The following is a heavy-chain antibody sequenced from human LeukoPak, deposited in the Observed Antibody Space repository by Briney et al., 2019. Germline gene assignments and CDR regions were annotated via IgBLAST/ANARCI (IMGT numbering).Heavy chain of an antibody. CDR3: AKSYCSDINCLTND. J-gene: IGHJ4*02. CDR1: GFTFSNFA. D-gene: IGHD2-15*01. CDR2: ASGSGTTT. Sequence: GGSLRLSCTASGFTFSNFAVSWVRQAPGKGLEWVSAASGSGTTTYYADSVKGRFTISRDNSKNTLSLQLNSLRADDTAVYFCAKSYCSDINCLTNDWGQGTLVTVSS. V-gene: IGHV3-23*01.